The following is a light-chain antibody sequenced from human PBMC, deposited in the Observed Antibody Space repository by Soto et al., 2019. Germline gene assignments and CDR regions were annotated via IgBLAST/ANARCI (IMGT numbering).Light chain of an antibody. Sequence: QSAPTQPPSASGSPGQSVTFSCTGTSIEVGGYNYVSWNQQYPGKAPKLMIYEVYKRHSGVPDRFSGSKSGNTASLTVSGLQPEDEADYYCSAYAGSSTWVFGGGTKVTVL. J-gene: IGLJ2*01. CDR2: EVY. CDR1: SIEVGGYNY. CDR3: SAYAGSSTWV. V-gene: IGLV2-8*01.